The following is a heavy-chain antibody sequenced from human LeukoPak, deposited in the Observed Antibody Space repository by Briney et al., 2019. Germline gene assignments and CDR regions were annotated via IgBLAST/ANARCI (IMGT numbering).Heavy chain of an antibody. Sequence: AETLSLTCTVSGGPISSYYWSWIGQPPGRGREGLGYDYHSGSTNYNPSLKSRVTISVDTSKNQFSLKLSSVTAADTAVYYCARERVYLYYYDRSAHGAFDIWGQGTMVTVSS. CDR3: ARERVYLYYYDRSAHGAFDI. CDR1: GGPISSYY. CDR2: DYHSGST. J-gene: IGHJ3*02. D-gene: IGHD3-22*01. V-gene: IGHV4-59*13.